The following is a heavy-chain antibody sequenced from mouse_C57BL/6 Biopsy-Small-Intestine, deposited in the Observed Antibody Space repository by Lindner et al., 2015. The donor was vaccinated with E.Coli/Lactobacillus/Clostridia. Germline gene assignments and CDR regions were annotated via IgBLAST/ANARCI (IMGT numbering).Heavy chain of an antibody. CDR1: FHLQTYA. J-gene: IGHJ4*01. D-gene: IGHD2-3*01. V-gene: IGHV10-3*01. CDR3: VREGWLLRGTAMDY. Sequence: VQLQESGGGLVQPKIIETLMCRLWFHLQTYAMHWVRQAPGKGLEWVARIRSKSSNYATYYADSVKDRFTISRDDSQSMLYLQMNNLKTEDTAMYYCVREGWLLRGTAMDYWGQGTSVTVSS. CDR2: IRSKSSNYAT.